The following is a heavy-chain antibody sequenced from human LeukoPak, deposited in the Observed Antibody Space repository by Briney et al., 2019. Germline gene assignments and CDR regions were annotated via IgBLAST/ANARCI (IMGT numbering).Heavy chain of an antibody. J-gene: IGHJ4*02. V-gene: IGHV3-30*19. Sequence: GRSLRLSCAASGFTFSSYGMHWVRQAPGKGLEWVAVIWYDGSNKYYADSVKGRFTISRDNSKNTLYLQMNSLRAEDTALYYCVRTDCSGGSCYPNFDYWGQGTLVTVSS. CDR3: VRTDCSGGSCYPNFDY. CDR1: GFTFSSYG. CDR2: IWYDGSNK. D-gene: IGHD2-15*01.